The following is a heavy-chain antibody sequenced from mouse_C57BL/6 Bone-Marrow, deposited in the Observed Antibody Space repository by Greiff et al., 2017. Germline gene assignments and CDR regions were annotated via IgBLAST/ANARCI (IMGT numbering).Heavy chain of an antibody. Sequence: EVQVVESGGGLVKPGGSLKRTCAAYGFTFSSYALSWVRQTLENRMVWVATISDGGSYTYHPYNVKGRFTIPRDNAKNNLYLQMSHLKAEDTAMYYCARGGSTMNDYWGQGTTLTVSS. V-gene: IGHV5-4*01. CDR1: GFTFSSYA. J-gene: IGHJ2*01. CDR3: ARGGSTMNDY. CDR2: ISDGGSYT. D-gene: IGHD2-4*01.